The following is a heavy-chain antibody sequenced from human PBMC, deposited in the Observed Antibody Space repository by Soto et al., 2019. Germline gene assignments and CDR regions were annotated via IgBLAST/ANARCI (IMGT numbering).Heavy chain of an antibody. D-gene: IGHD2-2*01. V-gene: IGHV3-7*01. Sequence: GGFLRVRCGAFWFNFSNFGSHWVRQAPGKGLEWVANIKQDGSGKYYVDSVKGRFTISRDNAKNSLYLQMNSLRAEDTAVHYCARDPNIVLVPAALRSYYYYYGMDFWGQGTTVTVSS. CDR3: ARDPNIVLVPAALRSYYYYYGMDF. CDR1: WFNFSNFG. J-gene: IGHJ6*02. CDR2: IKQDGSGK.